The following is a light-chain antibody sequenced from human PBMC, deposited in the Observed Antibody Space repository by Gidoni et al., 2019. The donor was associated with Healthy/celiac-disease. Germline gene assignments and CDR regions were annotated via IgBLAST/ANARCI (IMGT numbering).Light chain of an antibody. V-gene: IGLV2-23*01. J-gene: IGLJ1*01. CDR2: EGS. Sequence: QSALTQPASVSGSPGQSITISCTGTSSDVGSYNLVSWYQQHPGKAPKLMIYEGSKRPSGVSTRFSGSKSGNTASLTISGLQAEDEADYYCCSYAGSSTSALYVFGTGTKVTVL. CDR1: SSDVGSYNL. CDR3: CSYAGSSTSALYV.